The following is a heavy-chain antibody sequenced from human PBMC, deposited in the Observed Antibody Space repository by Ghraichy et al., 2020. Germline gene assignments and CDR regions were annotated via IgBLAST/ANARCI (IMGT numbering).Heavy chain of an antibody. J-gene: IGHJ4*02. D-gene: IGHD6-6*01. CDR3: ARDQDEYSRSYYFDY. Sequence: GESLNISCAASGFTFSSYAMHWVRQAPGKGLEWVAVMSYDGITEYYADSVKGRFTISRDNSKNTLYLQMNSLRPEVTAVYYCARDQDEYSRSYYFDYWGQGTLVTVSS. V-gene: IGHV3-30*04. CDR1: GFTFSSYA. CDR2: MSYDGITE.